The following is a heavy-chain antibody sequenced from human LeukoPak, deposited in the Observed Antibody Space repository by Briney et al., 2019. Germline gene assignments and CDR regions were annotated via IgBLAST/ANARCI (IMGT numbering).Heavy chain of an antibody. D-gene: IGHD6-13*01. V-gene: IGHV3-30-3*01. CDR2: ISYDGSNK. CDR3: ARAPIAAARGYYFDY. J-gene: IGHJ4*02. CDR1: GFTFSSYA. Sequence: GGSLRLSCAASGFTFSSYAMHWVRQAPGKGLEWVAVISYDGSNKYYADSVKGRFTISRDNSKNTLYLQMNSLRAEDTAVYHCARAPIAAARGYYFDYWGQGTLVTVSS.